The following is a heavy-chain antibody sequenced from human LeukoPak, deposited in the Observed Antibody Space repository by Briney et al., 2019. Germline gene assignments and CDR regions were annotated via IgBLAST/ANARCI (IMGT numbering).Heavy chain of an antibody. D-gene: IGHD2-21*02. CDR2: ISDSSTHI. CDR1: GFIFSSCC. Sequence: PGGSLRLSCAASGFIFSSCCMNWVRQAPGKGLEWVSSISDSSTHIYYADSVKGRFTISRDNAKNSLYLQMNSLRAEDTGVYYCAREGDTSGYGMDVWGQGTTVTVSS. J-gene: IGHJ6*02. CDR3: AREGDTSGYGMDV. V-gene: IGHV3-21*01.